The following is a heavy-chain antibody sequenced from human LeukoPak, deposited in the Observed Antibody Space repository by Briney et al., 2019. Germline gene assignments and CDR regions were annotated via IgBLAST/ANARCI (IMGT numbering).Heavy chain of an antibody. CDR3: ARIPGGFGELFDY. CDR1: GFTSSSYW. D-gene: IGHD3-10*01. V-gene: IGHV3-7*03. Sequence: GGSLRLSCAASGFTSSSYWMSWVRQAPGKGLEWVANIKQDGSEKYYVDSVKGRFTISRDNAKNSLYLQMNSLRAEDTAVYYCARIPGGFGELFDYWGQGTLVTVSS. CDR2: IKQDGSEK. J-gene: IGHJ4*02.